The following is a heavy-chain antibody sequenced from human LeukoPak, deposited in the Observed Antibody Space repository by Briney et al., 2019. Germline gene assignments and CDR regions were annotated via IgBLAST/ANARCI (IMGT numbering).Heavy chain of an antibody. V-gene: IGHV1-2*02. D-gene: IGHD6-13*01. CDR3: ARGTQQGSTCPVDY. J-gene: IGHJ4*02. CDR2: INPNSGGT. CDR1: GYTFTGYY. Sequence: ASVKVSCKASGYTFTGYYMHWVRQAPGQGLEWMGWINPNSGGTNYAQKFQGRVAITRDTSASTASMDLSSLRSEDTAVYYCARGTQQGSTCPVDYWGQGTLVTVSS.